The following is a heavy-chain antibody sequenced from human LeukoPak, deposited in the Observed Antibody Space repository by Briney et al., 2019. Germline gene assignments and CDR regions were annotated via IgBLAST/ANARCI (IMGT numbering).Heavy chain of an antibody. CDR2: FDPEDGET. CDR1: GYTLTELF. V-gene: IGHV1-24*01. D-gene: IGHD6-19*01. Sequence: GASVKVSCKVSGYTLTELFMHWVRQAPGKGLEWMGGFDPEDGETIYAQKFQGRVTMTEDTSTDTPYMDLSSLRSEEPAVYFCETGAFLAVAGIIGGSGYFDYWGQGTLVTVSS. CDR3: ETGAFLAVAGIIGGSGYFDY. J-gene: IGHJ4*02.